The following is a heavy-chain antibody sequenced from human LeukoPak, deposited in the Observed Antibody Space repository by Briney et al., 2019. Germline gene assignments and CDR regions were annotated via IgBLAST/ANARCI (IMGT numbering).Heavy chain of an antibody. CDR2: MNPNSGNT. V-gene: IGHV1-8*03. CDR3: ARVPPLGYCSGGSCYRFDY. CDR1: GYTFTSYY. Sequence: ASVKVSCKASGYTFTSYYMHWVRQAPGQGLEWMGWMNPNSGNTGYAQKFQGRVTITRDTSISTAYMELNSLRSEDTAVYYCARVPPLGYCSGGSCYRFDYWGQGTLVTVSS. J-gene: IGHJ4*02. D-gene: IGHD2-15*01.